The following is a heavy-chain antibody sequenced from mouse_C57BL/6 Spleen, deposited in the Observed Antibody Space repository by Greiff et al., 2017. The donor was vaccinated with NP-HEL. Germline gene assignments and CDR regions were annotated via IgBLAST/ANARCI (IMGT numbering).Heavy chain of an antibody. J-gene: IGHJ3*01. CDR3: TREGTTGFSFAY. CDR2: ISSGGDYI. Sequence: EVQLVESGEGLVKPGGSLKLSCAASGFTFSSYAMSWVRQTPEKRLEWVAYISSGGDYIYYADTVKGRFTISRDNARNTLYLQMSSLKSEDTAMYYCTREGTTGFSFAYWGQGTLVTVSA. V-gene: IGHV5-9-1*02. D-gene: IGHD1-1*01. CDR1: GFTFSSYA.